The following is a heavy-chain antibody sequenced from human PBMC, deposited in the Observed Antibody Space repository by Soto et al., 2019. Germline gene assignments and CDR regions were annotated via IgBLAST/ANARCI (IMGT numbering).Heavy chain of an antibody. CDR3: ARWNPSVYCIGTSCEGDWYFDL. CDR2: IYWDDDK. Sequence: QITLKESGPPLVKPTQTLTLTCTFSGFSLSTSGVGVGWIRQPPGKALEWLALIYWDDDKRYSPSLKSRLTTTKDTAKKRVVLTKANMDPVETAAYYCARWNPSVYCIGTSCEGDWYFDLWGRVTLVTVSS. V-gene: IGHV2-5*02. CDR1: GFSLSTSGVG. D-gene: IGHD2-2*01. J-gene: IGHJ2*01.